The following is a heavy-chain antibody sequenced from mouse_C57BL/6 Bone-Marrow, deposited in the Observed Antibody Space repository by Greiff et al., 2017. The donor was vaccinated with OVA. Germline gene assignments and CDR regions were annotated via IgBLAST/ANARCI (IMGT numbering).Heavy chain of an antibody. Sequence: EVHLVESGPVLVKPGASVKMSCKASGYTFTDYYMNWVKQSHGKSLEWIGVINPYNGGTSYNQKFKGKATLTVDKSSSTAYMELNSLTSEDSAVYYCARGEPDWFAYWGQGTLVTVSA. CDR3: ARGEPDWFAY. V-gene: IGHV1-19*01. CDR1: GYTFTDYY. CDR2: INPYNGGT. J-gene: IGHJ3*01.